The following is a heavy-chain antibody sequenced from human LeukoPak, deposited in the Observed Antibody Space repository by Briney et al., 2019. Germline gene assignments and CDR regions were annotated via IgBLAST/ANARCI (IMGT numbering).Heavy chain of an antibody. D-gene: IGHD2-2*02. Sequence: PGGSLRLSCAASGFTFSSYAMSWVRQALGKGLEWVSAISGSGGSTYYADSVKGRFTISRDNSKNTLYLQMNSLRAEDTAVYYCAKDHRAGIPYYYFDYWGQGTLVTVSS. CDR3: AKDHRAGIPYYYFDY. J-gene: IGHJ4*02. CDR1: GFTFSSYA. CDR2: ISGSGGST. V-gene: IGHV3-23*01.